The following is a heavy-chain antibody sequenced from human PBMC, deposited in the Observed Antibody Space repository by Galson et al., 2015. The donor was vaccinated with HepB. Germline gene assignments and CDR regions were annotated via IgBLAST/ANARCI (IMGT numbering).Heavy chain of an antibody. V-gene: IGHV1-46*01. CDR1: GYTFTSNY. J-gene: IGHJ6*02. CDR3: AIPGSYDSRGYRYYYGMDV. Sequence: SVKVSCKASGYTFTSNYIHWVRQAPGQGLEWMGVINPSGETTSYAQKFQGRVIMTRDTSTTTVYMELSSLRSEDTAVYYCAIPGSYDSRGYRYYYGMDVWGQGTTVIVSS. CDR2: INPSGETT. D-gene: IGHD3-22*01.